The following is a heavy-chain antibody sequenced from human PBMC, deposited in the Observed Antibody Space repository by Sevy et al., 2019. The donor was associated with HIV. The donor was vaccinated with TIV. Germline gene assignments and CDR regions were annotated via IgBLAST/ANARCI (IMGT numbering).Heavy chain of an antibody. CDR2: IYYSGST. CDR3: ARITYYYYYYYMDV. Sequence: SETLSLTCTVSGGSISSYYWSWIRQPPGKGLEWIGYIYYSGSTNYNPSLKSRVTISVDTSKNQFSLKLSSVTAADTAVDYCARITYYYYYYYMDVWGKGTTVTVSS. V-gene: IGHV4-59*01. CDR1: GGSISSYY. J-gene: IGHJ6*03. D-gene: IGHD1-20*01.